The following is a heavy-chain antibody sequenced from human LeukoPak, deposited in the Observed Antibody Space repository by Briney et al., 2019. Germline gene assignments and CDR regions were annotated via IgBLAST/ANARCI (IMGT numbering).Heavy chain of an antibody. D-gene: IGHD2-2*01. J-gene: IGHJ6*03. CDR1: GFTFSSYG. V-gene: IGHV3-48*04. Sequence: GRSLRLSCAASGFTFSSYGMHWVRQAPGKGLEWVSYISSSSSTIYYADSVKGRFTISRDNAKNSLYLQMNSLRAEDTAVYYCARVGRDYCSSTSCQYYYYYYMDVWGKGTTVTVSS. CDR2: ISSSSSTI. CDR3: ARVGRDYCSSTSCQYYYYYYMDV.